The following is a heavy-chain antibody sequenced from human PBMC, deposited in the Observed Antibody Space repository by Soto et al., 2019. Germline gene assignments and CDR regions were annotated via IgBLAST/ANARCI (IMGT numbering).Heavy chain of an antibody. CDR3: VRGYSGSYNFDY. J-gene: IGHJ4*02. CDR1: GYTFTSYG. D-gene: IGHD1-26*01. CDR2: ISTYSDST. V-gene: IGHV1-18*04. Sequence: KVSCKAFGYTFTSYGIAWVRQAPGQGLEWMGWISTYSDSTNYAQTLQGRVTMTTDTSTTTASMELRSLTPDDTAVYYCVRGYSGSYNFDYWGQGTLVTVSS.